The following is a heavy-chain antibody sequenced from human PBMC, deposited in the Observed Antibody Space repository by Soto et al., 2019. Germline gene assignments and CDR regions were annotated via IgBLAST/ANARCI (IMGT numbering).Heavy chain of an antibody. CDR1: GDSVSSNSAA. V-gene: IGHV6-1*01. J-gene: IGHJ5*02. CDR2: TYYRSKWYN. Sequence: SQTLSLTCAISGDSVSSNSAAWNWIRQSPSRGLEWLGRTYYRSKWYNDYAVSVKSRITINPDTSKNQFSLQLNSVTPEDTAVYYCARVEVGSGWNIHWFDPWGQGTXVTVSS. D-gene: IGHD6-19*01. CDR3: ARVEVGSGWNIHWFDP.